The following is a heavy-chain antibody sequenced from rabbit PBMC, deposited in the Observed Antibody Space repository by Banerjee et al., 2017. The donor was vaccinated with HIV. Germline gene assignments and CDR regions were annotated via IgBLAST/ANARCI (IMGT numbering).Heavy chain of an antibody. CDR1: GFSFSSSYW. V-gene: IGHV1S45*01. Sequence: QEQLVESGGDLVKPEGSLTLTCTASGFSFSSSYWICWVRQAPGKGLEWIGCIYTGSGNTYYASWAKGRFTISKTSSTTVTLQMTSLTAADTATYFCARDYAYWTFDLWGPGTLVTVS. CDR2: IYTGSGNT. J-gene: IGHJ4*01. CDR3: ARDYAYWTFDL. D-gene: IGHD6-1*01.